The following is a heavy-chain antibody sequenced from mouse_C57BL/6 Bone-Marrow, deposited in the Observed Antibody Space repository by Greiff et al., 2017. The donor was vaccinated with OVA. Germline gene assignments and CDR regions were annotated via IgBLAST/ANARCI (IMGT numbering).Heavy chain of an antibody. Sequence: EVKVVESEGGLVQPGSSMKLSCTASGFTFSDYYMAWVRQVPEKGLEWVANINYDGSSTYYLDSLKSRFIISRDNAKNILYLQMSSLKSEDTATYYCARAAYGNYVYYYAMDYWGQGTSVTVSS. CDR3: ARAAYGNYVYYYAMDY. V-gene: IGHV5-16*01. CDR1: GFTFSDYY. J-gene: IGHJ4*01. CDR2: INYDGSST. D-gene: IGHD2-1*01.